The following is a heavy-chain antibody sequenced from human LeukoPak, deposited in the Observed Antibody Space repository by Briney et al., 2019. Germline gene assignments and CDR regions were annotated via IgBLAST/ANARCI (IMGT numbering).Heavy chain of an antibody. Sequence: PSQTLSLTCTVSGGSISSRSYYWGWIRQPPGKGLEWIGKISDSGNTYYNPSLKSRVTISVDTSKNQFSLKLSSVTAADTAVYYCARVGRAAMVDYWGQGTLVTVSS. J-gene: IGHJ4*02. D-gene: IGHD5-18*01. CDR3: ARVGRAAMVDY. CDR2: ISDSGNT. V-gene: IGHV4-39*07. CDR1: GGSISSRSYY.